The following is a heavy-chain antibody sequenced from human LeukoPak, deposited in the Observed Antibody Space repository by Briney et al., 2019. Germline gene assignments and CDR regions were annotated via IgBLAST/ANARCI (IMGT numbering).Heavy chain of an antibody. CDR2: ISSSSSTI. Sequence: GGSLSLSCAASGFTFRSYSVNGARRALGRGLEGVSYISSSSSTITYADYVNGRFTISRNNAKNSLYLQMNSLRAEDTAVYYCARGYYYASSGYPRERYNWFDPWGQGTLVTVSS. D-gene: IGHD3-22*01. V-gene: IGHV3-48*04. CDR3: ARGYYYASSGYPRERYNWFDP. CDR1: GFTFRSYS. J-gene: IGHJ5*02.